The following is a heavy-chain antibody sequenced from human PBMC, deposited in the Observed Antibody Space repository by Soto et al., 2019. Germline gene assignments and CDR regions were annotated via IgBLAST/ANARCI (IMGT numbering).Heavy chain of an antibody. D-gene: IGHD6-6*01. V-gene: IGHV3-30*18. J-gene: IGHJ6*03. CDR2: ISYDGSNK. CDR1: GFTFSSYG. CDR3: AKGDGPGIAARPERLADDERLYYYYYYMDV. Sequence: GGSLRLSCAASGFTFSSYGMHWVRQAPGKGLEWVAVISYDGSNKYYADSVKGRFTISRDNSKNTLYLQMNSLRAEDTAVYYCAKGDGPGIAARPERLADDERLYYYYYYMDVWGKGTTVTVSS.